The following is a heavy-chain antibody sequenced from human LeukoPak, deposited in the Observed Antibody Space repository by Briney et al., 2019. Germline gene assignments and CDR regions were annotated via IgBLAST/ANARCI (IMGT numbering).Heavy chain of an antibody. CDR1: GFTFSSYW. J-gene: IGHJ3*02. CDR3: ARAIDSSGYYGAFDI. D-gene: IGHD3-22*01. CDR2: IKQDGSEK. V-gene: IGHV3-7*01. Sequence: GGSLRLSCAASGFTFSSYWMSWVRQAPGKGLEWVANIKQDGSEKYYVDSVKGRFTISRDNAKNSLYLQMNSLRAEDTAVYYCARAIDSSGYYGAFDIWGQGTMVTVSS.